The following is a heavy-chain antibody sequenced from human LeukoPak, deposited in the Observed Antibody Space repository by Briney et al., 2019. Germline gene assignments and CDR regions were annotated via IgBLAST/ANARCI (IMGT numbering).Heavy chain of an antibody. J-gene: IGHJ4*02. CDR3: ARDPPYSGSYSYYFDY. V-gene: IGHV4-61*02. D-gene: IGHD1-26*01. CDR2: ICTSGST. Sequence: SETLSLTCTVSGGSISSGSYYWSWIRQPAGKGLEWIGRICTSGSTNYNPSLKSRVTISVDTSKNQFSLKLSSVTAADTAVYYCARDPPYSGSYSYYFDYWGQGTLVTVSS. CDR1: GGSISSGSYY.